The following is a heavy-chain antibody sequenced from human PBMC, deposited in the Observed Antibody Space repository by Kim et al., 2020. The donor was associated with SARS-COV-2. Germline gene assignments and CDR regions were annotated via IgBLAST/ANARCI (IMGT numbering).Heavy chain of an antibody. Sequence: GGSLRLSCAASGFTFSSYSMNWVRQAPGKGLEWVSYISSSSSTIYYADSVKGRFTISRDNAKNSLYLQMNSLRDEDTAVYYCARDLYSGSYYGSDYYYGMDVWGQGTTVTVSS. CDR2: ISSSSSTI. D-gene: IGHD1-26*01. V-gene: IGHV3-48*02. CDR3: ARDLYSGSYYGSDYYYGMDV. J-gene: IGHJ6*02. CDR1: GFTFSSYS.